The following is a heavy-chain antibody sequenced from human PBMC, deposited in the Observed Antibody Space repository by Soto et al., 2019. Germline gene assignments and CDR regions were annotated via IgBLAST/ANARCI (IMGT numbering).Heavy chain of an antibody. CDR3: ASTKDETLYFDY. CDR2: IHYSGRT. D-gene: IGHD2-15*01. CDR1: GDSISISSYY. V-gene: IGHV4-39*01. Sequence: QLQLQDSGPGLVKPSETLSLTCSVSGDSISISSYYWGWVRQPPGKGLEWIGSIHYSGRTHYNPSLQSRVTISGDASKKQFSLTLGSVTAADTAMYYCASTKDETLYFDYWGQGNLVTVSS. J-gene: IGHJ4*02.